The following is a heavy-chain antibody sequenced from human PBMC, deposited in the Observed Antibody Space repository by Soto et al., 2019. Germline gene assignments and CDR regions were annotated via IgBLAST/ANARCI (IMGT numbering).Heavy chain of an antibody. CDR2: IYYSGST. Sequence: PSETLSLTCTVSGGSISSYYWSWIRQPPGKGLEWIGYIYYSGSTNYNPSLKSRVTISVDTSKNQFSLKLSSVTAADTAVYYCASGYSYGYFFDYWGQGTLVTV. CDR1: GGSISSYY. V-gene: IGHV4-59*01. CDR3: ASGYSYGYFFDY. D-gene: IGHD5-18*01. J-gene: IGHJ4*02.